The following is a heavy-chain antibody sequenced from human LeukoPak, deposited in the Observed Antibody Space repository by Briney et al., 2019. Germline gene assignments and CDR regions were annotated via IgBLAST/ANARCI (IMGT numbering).Heavy chain of an antibody. J-gene: IGHJ5*02. D-gene: IGHD3-10*01. CDR2: IQTSGIT. Sequence: SETLSLTCTVSGGSISSYYWSWIRQPAGKGLEWIGRIQTSGITNYNPSLKSRVTISVDTPKNQFSLKLSSVTAADTAVYYCAREGLAMVRGVLPKEAWGWFDPWGQGTLVTVSS. CDR3: AREGLAMVRGVLPKEAWGWFDP. V-gene: IGHV4-4*07. CDR1: GGSISSYY.